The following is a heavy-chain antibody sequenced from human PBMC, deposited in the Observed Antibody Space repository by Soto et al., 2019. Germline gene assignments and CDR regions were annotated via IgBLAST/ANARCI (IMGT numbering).Heavy chain of an antibody. CDR3: AREDRYYDSSGYNNWFDP. Sequence: PSETLSLTCTVSGGSISSGDYYWSWIRQPPGKGLEWIGYIYYSGSTYYNPSLKSRVTISVDTSKNQFSLKLSSVTAADTAVYYCAREDRYYDSSGYNNWFDPWGQGTLVTVSS. CDR2: IYYSGST. V-gene: IGHV4-30-4*01. D-gene: IGHD3-22*01. J-gene: IGHJ5*02. CDR1: GGSISSGDYY.